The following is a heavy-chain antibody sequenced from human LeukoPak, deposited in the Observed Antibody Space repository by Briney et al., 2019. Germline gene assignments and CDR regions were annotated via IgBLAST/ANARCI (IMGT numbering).Heavy chain of an antibody. J-gene: IGHJ4*02. CDR3: ARDSYGNYDY. Sequence: PSETMSLTCTVSGGSVSSSSYYWGWIRQPPGKGLEWIGSIYYSGSTYYNPSLKSRVTISVDTSKNQFSLKLSSVTAADTAVYYCARDSYGNYDYWGQGTLVTVSS. D-gene: IGHD5-18*01. CDR2: IYYSGST. CDR1: GGSVSSSSYY. V-gene: IGHV4-39*07.